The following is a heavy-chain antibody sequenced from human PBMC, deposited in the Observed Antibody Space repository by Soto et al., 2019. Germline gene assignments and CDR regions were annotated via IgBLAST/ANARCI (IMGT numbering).Heavy chain of an antibody. Sequence: EVQLVESGGGLVQPGGSLRLSCAASGFSLSSYWMSWVLQAPGKGLEWVANMNQDGSESDYVGSVKGRFTFTRDNAKYSLYLQMNSLRAEDTAVYYCARLSTSAGRRDLACWGQGTLVTVSS. CDR3: ARLSTSAGRRDLAC. V-gene: IGHV3-7*01. CDR1: GFSLSSYW. CDR2: MNQDGSES. J-gene: IGHJ4*02.